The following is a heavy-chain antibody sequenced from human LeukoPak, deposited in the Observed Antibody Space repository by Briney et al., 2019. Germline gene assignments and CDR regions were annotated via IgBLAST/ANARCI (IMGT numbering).Heavy chain of an antibody. CDR1: GGSISSYY. CDR2: IYYSGSA. D-gene: IGHD3-10*01. J-gene: IGHJ4*02. Sequence: SETLSLTCTVSGGSISSYYWSWIRQPPGKGLEWIGYIYYSGSANYNPSLKSRVTISVDTSKNQFSLKLSSVTAADTAVYYCARGQKSRTMVRGVIIKGRNYFDYWGQGTLVTVSS. CDR3: ARGQKSRTMVRGVIIKGRNYFDY. V-gene: IGHV4-59*01.